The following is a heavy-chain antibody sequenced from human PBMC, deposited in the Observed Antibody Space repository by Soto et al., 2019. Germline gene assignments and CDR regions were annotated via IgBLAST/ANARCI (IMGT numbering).Heavy chain of an antibody. J-gene: IGHJ6*02. CDR3: ARTSAAGKYYYGMDV. D-gene: IGHD6-13*01. Sequence: GESLKISCKGSGYSSTSYWIGWVRQMPGKGLEWMGIIYPGDSDTRYSPSFQGQVTISADKIISTAYLQWSSLKASDTAMYYCARTSAAGKYYYGMDVWGQGTTVTVSS. CDR1: GYSSTSYW. V-gene: IGHV5-51*01. CDR2: IYPGDSDT.